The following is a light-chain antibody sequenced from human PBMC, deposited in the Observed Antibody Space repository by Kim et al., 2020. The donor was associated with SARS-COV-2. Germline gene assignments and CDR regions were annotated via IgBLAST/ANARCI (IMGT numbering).Light chain of an antibody. Sequence: SYELTQPPSVSVSPGQTASITCSGDKLGDKYACWYQQKPGQSPVLVIYQDSKRPSGIPERFSGSNSGYTATLTISGTQAMDEADYYCQAWDSSTVV. V-gene: IGLV3-1*01. CDR2: QDS. CDR1: KLGDKY. J-gene: IGLJ2*01. CDR3: QAWDSSTVV.